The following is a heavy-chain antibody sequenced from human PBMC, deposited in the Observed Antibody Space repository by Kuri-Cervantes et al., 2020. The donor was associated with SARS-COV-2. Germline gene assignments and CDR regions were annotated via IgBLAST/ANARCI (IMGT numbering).Heavy chain of an antibody. CDR2: IYYSGST. D-gene: IGHD3-3*01. J-gene: IGHJ5*02. CDR3: ARQMMSSITIFGVVITRNWFDP. CDR1: GGSFSGYY. Sequence: GSLRLSCAVYGGSFSGYYWGWIRQPPGKGLEWIGSIYYSGSTYYNLSLKSRVTISVDTSKNQFSLKLSSVTAADTAVYYCARQMMSSITIFGVVITRNWFDPWGQGTLVTVSS. V-gene: IGHV4-39*01.